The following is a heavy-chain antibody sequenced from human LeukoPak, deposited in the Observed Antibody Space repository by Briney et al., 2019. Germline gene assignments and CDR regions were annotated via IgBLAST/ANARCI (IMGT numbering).Heavy chain of an antibody. CDR3: ARGLMTTVTTYLDY. V-gene: IGHV1-69*05. J-gene: IGHJ4*02. D-gene: IGHD4-11*01. CDR2: IIPIFCTA. CDR1: VGTFSSYA. Sequence: SVNVSCKSSVGTFSSYAISGVRQAPGQGREGMGGIIPIFCTANYAQKFQGRVTITTDESKSTAYMELSSLRSEDTAVYYCARGLMTTVTTYLDYWGQGTLVTVSS.